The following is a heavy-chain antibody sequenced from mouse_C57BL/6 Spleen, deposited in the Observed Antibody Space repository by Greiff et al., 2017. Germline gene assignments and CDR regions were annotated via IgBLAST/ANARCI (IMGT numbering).Heavy chain of an antibody. CDR1: GYTFTDYY. V-gene: IGHV1-26*01. Sequence: EVKLMESGPELVKPGASVKISCKASGYTFTDYYMNWVKQSHGKSLEWIGDINPNNGGTSYNQKFKGKATLTVDKSSSTAYMELRSLTSEDSAVYYCARRTYWGQGTLVTVSA. CDR3: ARRTY. CDR2: INPNNGGT. J-gene: IGHJ3*01.